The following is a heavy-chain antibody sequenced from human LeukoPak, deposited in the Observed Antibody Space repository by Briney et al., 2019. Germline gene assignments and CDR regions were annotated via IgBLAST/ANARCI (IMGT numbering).Heavy chain of an antibody. Sequence: PSETLSLTCTVSGYSISSGYYWGWIRQPPGKGLEWIGSIYHSGSTYYNPSLKSRVTISVDTSKNQFPLKLSSVTAADTAVYYCARVDIVATTWGQGTLVTVSS. V-gene: IGHV4-38-2*02. D-gene: IGHD5-12*01. CDR3: ARVDIVATT. CDR2: IYHSGST. CDR1: GYSISSGYY. J-gene: IGHJ5*02.